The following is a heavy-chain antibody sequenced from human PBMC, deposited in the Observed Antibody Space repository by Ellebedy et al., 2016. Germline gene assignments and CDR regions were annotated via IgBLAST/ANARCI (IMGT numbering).Heavy chain of an antibody. CDR2: VYYSGSTNYNPWST. Sequence: SETLSLXXTVSGGSLSSYYWSWIRQPPGKGLEWIGYVYYSGSTNYNPWSTNYNPSLKSRVTISVDTSKNQFSLKLSSVTAADTAVYYCARDQTTVTGLNWLHPWGQGTLVTVSS. CDR1: GGSLSSYY. J-gene: IGHJ5*02. D-gene: IGHD4-17*01. CDR3: ARDQTTVTGLNWLHP. V-gene: IGHV4-59*01.